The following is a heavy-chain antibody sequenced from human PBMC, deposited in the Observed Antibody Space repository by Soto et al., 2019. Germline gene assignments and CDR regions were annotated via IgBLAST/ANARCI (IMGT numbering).Heavy chain of an antibody. J-gene: IGHJ4*02. CDR2: ISGSGGST. D-gene: IGHD1-20*01. CDR1: GFTFSSYA. V-gene: IGHV3-23*01. Sequence: GGSLRLSCAASGFTFSSYAMNWVRQAPGKGLEWVSTISGSGGSTYYADSVKGRFTISRDSSKNTLYLQMNSLKAEDTAIYYCAKMINWTEIWYADGGQGALVTVSS. CDR3: AKMINWTEIWYAD.